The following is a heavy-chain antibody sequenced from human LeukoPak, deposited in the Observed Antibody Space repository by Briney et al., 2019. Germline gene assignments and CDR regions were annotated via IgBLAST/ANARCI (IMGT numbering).Heavy chain of an antibody. V-gene: IGHV4-39*01. D-gene: IGHD1-26*01. CDR1: GASITSGGYY. CDR2: VYYSGRT. CDR3: GRIDSALFHF. J-gene: IGHJ4*02. Sequence: SETLSLTCTVPGASITSGGYYWGWIRQPPGKGLEWIGSVYYSGRTYYNPSFESRVTVSLDTSKNQFSLHLRSVTSADTAVFYCGRIDSALFHFWGQGTLVTVSS.